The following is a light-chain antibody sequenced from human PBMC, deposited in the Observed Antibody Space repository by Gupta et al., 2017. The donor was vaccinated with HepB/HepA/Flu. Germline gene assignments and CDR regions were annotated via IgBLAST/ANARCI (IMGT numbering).Light chain of an antibody. CDR2: GAS. J-gene: IGKJ3*01. CDR1: QSVSSN. V-gene: IGKV3-15*01. Sequence: EIVMTQSPATLSVSPGERATLSCRASQSVSSNLAWYQQKPGQAPRLLIYGASTRATCIPARFSGSGSGTEFTLTISSLHSEDFAVYSCQQYNNWPPGSFGPGTKVDIK. CDR3: QQYNNWPPGS.